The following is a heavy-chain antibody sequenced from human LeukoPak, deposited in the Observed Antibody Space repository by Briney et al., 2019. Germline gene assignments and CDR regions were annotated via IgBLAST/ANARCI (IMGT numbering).Heavy chain of an antibody. CDR3: AKDIPSSGWGFDY. Sequence: PGGSLRLSCAASGFTFSSYGMHWVRQAPGKGLEGVAVISYDGSNKYYADSVKGRFTISRDNSKNTLYLQMNSLRAEDTAVYYCAKDIPSSGWGFDYWGQGTLVTVSS. V-gene: IGHV3-30*18. D-gene: IGHD6-19*01. CDR2: ISYDGSNK. J-gene: IGHJ4*02. CDR1: GFTFSSYG.